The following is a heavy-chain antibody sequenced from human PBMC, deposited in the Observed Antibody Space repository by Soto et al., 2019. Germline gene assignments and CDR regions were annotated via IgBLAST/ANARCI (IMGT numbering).Heavy chain of an antibody. J-gene: IGHJ6*02. V-gene: IGHV3-9*01. Sequence: EMQLVESGGGLVQPGRSLRLSCAASGFNIDDYGMHWVRQAPGKGLEWVSGISWDSATIGYADSVKGRFTISRDNSKNTLYLQMNSLRAEDTAVYYCAREVTPGFSGMDVWGQGTTVTVSS. CDR2: ISWDSATI. D-gene: IGHD2-21*02. CDR3: AREVTPGFSGMDV. CDR1: GFNIDDYG.